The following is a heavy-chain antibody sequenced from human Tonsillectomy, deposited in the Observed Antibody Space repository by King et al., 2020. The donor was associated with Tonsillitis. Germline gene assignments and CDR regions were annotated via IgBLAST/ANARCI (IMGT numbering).Heavy chain of an antibody. CDR1: GYSFTTYW. J-gene: IGHJ3*02. CDR2: IFPGDSDT. CDR3: ARLGSPDYYILTGLDAFDI. Sequence: VQLVESGAEVKKPGESLKISCQGSGYSFTTYWIGWVRQMPGKGLEWMGIIFPGDSDTRYGPSFQGQITISADKSSSTAYLQWSSLRASDTAMYYCARLGSPDYYILTGLDAFDIWGQGTMVTVSS. V-gene: IGHV5-51*03. D-gene: IGHD3-9*01.